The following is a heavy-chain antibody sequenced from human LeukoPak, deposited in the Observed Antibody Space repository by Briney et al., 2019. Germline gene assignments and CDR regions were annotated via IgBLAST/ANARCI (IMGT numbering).Heavy chain of an antibody. J-gene: IGHJ4*02. D-gene: IGHD3-10*01. Sequence: GGSLRLSCAASGFTFSSYEMNWVRQAPGKGLEWVSYISSSGSTIYYADSVKGRFTISRDNAKNSLYLQMNSLRADDTAVYYCARDAVRGVITYYFDYWGEGTLVTVSS. CDR1: GFTFSSYE. CDR3: ARDAVRGVITYYFDY. V-gene: IGHV3-48*03. CDR2: ISSSGSTI.